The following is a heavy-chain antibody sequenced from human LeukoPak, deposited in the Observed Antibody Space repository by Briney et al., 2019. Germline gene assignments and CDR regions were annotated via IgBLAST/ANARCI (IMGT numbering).Heavy chain of an antibody. Sequence: GESLQISCKGSGYSFSTYWIGWVRQMPGKGLEWMGIIYPGDSDTRYSPSFQGQVTISADKSISTAYLQWSSLKASDTAMYYCARGPFGYNYDGHFDYWGQGTLVTVSS. V-gene: IGHV5-51*01. CDR2: IYPGDSDT. D-gene: IGHD5-18*01. CDR1: GYSFSTYW. CDR3: ARGPFGYNYDGHFDY. J-gene: IGHJ4*02.